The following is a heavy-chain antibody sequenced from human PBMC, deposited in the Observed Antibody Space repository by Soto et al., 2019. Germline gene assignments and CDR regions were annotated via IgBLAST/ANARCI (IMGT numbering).Heavy chain of an antibody. CDR3: VRDINGSGEY. D-gene: IGHD3-10*01. CDR2: IFHSLGA. CDR1: VVSTTSDY. Sequence: SETLSLTCTFSVVSTTSDYWSWIRHPPGKGLEWLGYIFHSLGAKYNPSLGSRGTISLDTSKNQLSLSLRSVTAADTAIYFCVRDINGSGEYWGQGTLVTVSS. V-gene: IGHV4-59*01. J-gene: IGHJ4*02.